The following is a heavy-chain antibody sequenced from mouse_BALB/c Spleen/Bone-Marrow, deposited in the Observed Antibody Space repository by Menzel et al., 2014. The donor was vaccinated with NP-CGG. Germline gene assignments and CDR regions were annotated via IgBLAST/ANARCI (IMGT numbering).Heavy chain of an antibody. J-gene: IGHJ4*01. Sequence: VQLKQTGPELVKPGASVKLSCKAYGYTFTGYVMHWVKQKPGQGLEWIGYINPYSDGTKYNEKFKGKATLTSDKSSSTAYMELSSLTSEDSAVYYCAREGGLRRGDYYVIVYWGQGTSVTISS. D-gene: IGHD2-4*01. V-gene: IGHV1-14*01. CDR3: AREGGLRRGDYYVIVY. CDR1: GYTFTGYV. CDR2: INPYSDGT.